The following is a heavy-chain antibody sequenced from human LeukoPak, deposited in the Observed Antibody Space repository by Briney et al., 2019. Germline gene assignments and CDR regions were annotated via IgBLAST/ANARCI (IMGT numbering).Heavy chain of an antibody. J-gene: IGHJ4*02. Sequence: PSETLSLTCTASGGSISSYYWSWIRQPPGKGLEWIGYIYYSGSTNYNPSLKSRVTISVDTSKNQFSLKLSSVTAADTAVYYCARVSSALGYFDYWGQGTLVTVSS. V-gene: IGHV4-59*01. CDR1: GGSISSYY. D-gene: IGHD3-22*01. CDR2: IYYSGST. CDR3: ARVSSALGYFDY.